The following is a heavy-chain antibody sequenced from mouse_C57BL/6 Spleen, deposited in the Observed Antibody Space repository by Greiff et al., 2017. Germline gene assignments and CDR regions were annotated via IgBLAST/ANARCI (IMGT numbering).Heavy chain of an antibody. J-gene: IGHJ4*01. D-gene: IGHD2-14*01. CDR3: SRGVNDYYRQYAMDY. CDR2: IYPRSGNT. Sequence: QVQLKESGAELARPGASVKLSCKASGYTFTSYGISWVKQRTGQGLAWIGEIYPRSGNTYYNEKFKGKATLTADKSSSTAYMELRSLTSEDSAVYFCSRGVNDYYRQYAMDYWGQGTSVTVSS. CDR1: GYTFTSYG. V-gene: IGHV1-81*01.